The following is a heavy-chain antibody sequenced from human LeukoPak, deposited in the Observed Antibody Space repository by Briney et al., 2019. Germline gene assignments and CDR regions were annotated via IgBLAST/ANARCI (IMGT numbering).Heavy chain of an antibody. CDR3: AGTDYDILTGYGIDH. Sequence: PGGSLRLSCVVSGFIFSSVEMNWVRQAPGKGLEWISYISTRGGTIYYADSVKGRFTISRDNAKKSLYLQMNSLRAEDTAVYYCAGTDYDILTGYGIDHRGQGTLVTVSS. J-gene: IGHJ4*02. D-gene: IGHD3-9*01. CDR2: ISTRGGTI. V-gene: IGHV3-48*03. CDR1: GFIFSSVE.